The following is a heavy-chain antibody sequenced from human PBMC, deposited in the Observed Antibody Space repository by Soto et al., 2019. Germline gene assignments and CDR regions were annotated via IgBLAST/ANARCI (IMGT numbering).Heavy chain of an antibody. V-gene: IGHV3-33*01. Sequence: GGSLRLSCAASGFTFSSYGMHWVRQAPGKGLEWVALIWYDGSNKYYADSVKGRFTISRDSSKDTLHLQMSSLRAEDTAVYYCARGSGYSDYFDYWGQGTLVTVSS. J-gene: IGHJ4*02. CDR3: ARGSGYSDYFDY. D-gene: IGHD3-22*01. CDR2: IWYDGSNK. CDR1: GFTFSSYG.